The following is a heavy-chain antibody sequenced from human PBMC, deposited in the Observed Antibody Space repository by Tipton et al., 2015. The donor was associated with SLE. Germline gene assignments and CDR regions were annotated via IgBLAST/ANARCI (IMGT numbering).Heavy chain of an antibody. D-gene: IGHD6-13*01. CDR1: GFTFGDYA. CDR3: ARGSSSWSEY. J-gene: IGHJ4*02. V-gene: IGHV4-39*07. Sequence: QLVQSGGGLVQPGRSLRLSCTASGFTFGDYAMSWFRQSPGKGLEWIAIAYSTGSTYYNPSLDSRVTISLEMSRNQFSLRLASVTAADTALYYCARGSSSWSEYWGQGTLVTVSS. CDR2: AYSTGST.